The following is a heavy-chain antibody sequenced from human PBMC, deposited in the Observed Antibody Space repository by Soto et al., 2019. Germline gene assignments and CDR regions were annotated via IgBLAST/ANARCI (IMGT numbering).Heavy chain of an antibody. CDR3: ARDLGGPDY. CDR1: EFSLSPYW. CDR2: LSSDGFGA. Sequence: GVLGLSTAASEFSLSPYWIPWVRQVPGRGLEWVARLSSDGFGAAYADSVKGRFFISRDIARNTISLQMNSLRADDTAVYYCARDLGGPDYWGRGTSVTLSS. J-gene: IGHJ4*02. V-gene: IGHV3-74*03. D-gene: IGHD3-16*01.